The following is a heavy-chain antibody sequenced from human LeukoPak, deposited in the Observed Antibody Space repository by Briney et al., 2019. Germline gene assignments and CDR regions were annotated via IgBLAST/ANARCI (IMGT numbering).Heavy chain of an antibody. CDR1: GGSISSYY. D-gene: IGHD5-18*01. CDR3: ARELRGYTYGTDAFDI. J-gene: IGHJ3*02. Sequence: SETLSLTCTVSGGSISSYYWSWLRQPAGKGLEWIGRIYTSGSTNYNPSLKSRVTMSVDTSKNQFSLKLSSVTAADTAVYYCARELRGYTYGTDAFDIWGQGTMVTVSS. V-gene: IGHV4-4*07. CDR2: IYTSGST.